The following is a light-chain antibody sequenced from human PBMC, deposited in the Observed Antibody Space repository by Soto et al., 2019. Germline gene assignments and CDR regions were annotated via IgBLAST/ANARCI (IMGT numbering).Light chain of an antibody. V-gene: IGKV4-1*01. CDR3: QQYNNWPHT. Sequence: DFVMTQAPDSLAVSLGERATINCKSSQSVLYNSNNKNHLGWFQQKPGHPPKLLIYGASFRPSGVPDRFSGSGSGTDFTLTISSLQAEDVAVYYCQQYNNWPHTFGQGTKLEIK. CDR1: QSVLYNSNNKNH. J-gene: IGKJ2*01. CDR2: GAS.